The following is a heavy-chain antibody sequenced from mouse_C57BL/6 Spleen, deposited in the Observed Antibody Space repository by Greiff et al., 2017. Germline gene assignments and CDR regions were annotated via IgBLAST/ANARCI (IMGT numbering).Heavy chain of an antibody. D-gene: IGHD3-2*02. J-gene: IGHJ2*01. CDR3: ARGDSSGYGY. CDR1: GYAFSSSW. V-gene: IGHV1-82*01. Sequence: VQRVESGPELVKPGASVKISCKASGYAFSSSWMNWVKQRPGKGLEWIGRIYPGDGDTNYNGKFKGKATLTADKSSSTAYMQLSSLTSEDSAVYFCARGDSSGYGYWGQGTTLTVSS. CDR2: IYPGDGDT.